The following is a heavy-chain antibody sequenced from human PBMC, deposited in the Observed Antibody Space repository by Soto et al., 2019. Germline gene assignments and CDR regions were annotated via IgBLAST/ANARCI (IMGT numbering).Heavy chain of an antibody. CDR3: ATDSNYDVSNSF. CDR1: GGTLNNYA. V-gene: IGHV1-69*13. J-gene: IGHJ4*02. Sequence: SGPTLVNPPASVKVSCKASGGTLNNYAINWVRQAPGQGLEWMGGILPVSAPPDYAQKFQGRVSITADHSTSTVYMELSRLKSDDTAVYFCATDSNYDVSNSFWGQGTLVTVSS. CDR2: ILPVSAPP. D-gene: IGHD3-3*01.